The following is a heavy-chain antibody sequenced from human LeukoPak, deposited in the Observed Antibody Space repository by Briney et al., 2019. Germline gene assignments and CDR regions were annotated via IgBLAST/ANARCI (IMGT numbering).Heavy chain of an antibody. CDR1: GGSFSGYY. J-gene: IGHJ6*02. CDR3: ARGPTSSWYVGGPSYYGMDV. Sequence: SETLSLTCAVYGGSFSGYYWSWIRQPPGKGLEWIGEINHSGSTNYNPSLKGRVTISVDTSKNQFSLKLSSVTAADTAVYYCARGPTSSWYVGGPSYYGMDVWGQGTTVTVSS. CDR2: INHSGST. D-gene: IGHD6-13*01. V-gene: IGHV4-34*01.